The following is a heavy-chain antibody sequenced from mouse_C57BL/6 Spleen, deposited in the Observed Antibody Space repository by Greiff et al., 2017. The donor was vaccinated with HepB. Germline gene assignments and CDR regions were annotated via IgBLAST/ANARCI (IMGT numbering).Heavy chain of an antibody. D-gene: IGHD1-1*01. CDR1: GYAFSSSW. J-gene: IGHJ4*01. V-gene: IGHV1-82*01. CDR2: IYPGDGDT. Sequence: QVQLQQSGPELVKPGASVKISCKASGYAFSSSWMNWVKQRPGKGLEWIGRIYPGDGDTNYNGKFKGKATLTADKSSSTAYMQLSSLTSEDSAVYFCARDTTVVATPMDYWGQGTSVTVSS. CDR3: ARDTTVVATPMDY.